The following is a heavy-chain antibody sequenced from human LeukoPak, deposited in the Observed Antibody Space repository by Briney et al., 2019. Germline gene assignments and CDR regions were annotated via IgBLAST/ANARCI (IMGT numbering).Heavy chain of an antibody. J-gene: IGHJ1*01. CDR3: ASLRGVNR. Sequence: GGSLRLSCAASGFTFSSYWMSWVRQAPGKGLEWVANIKQNGSEKYYVDSVKGRFTISRDNAKNSLYLQMDSLSAEDTAVYYCASLRGVNRWGQGTLVTVSS. D-gene: IGHD3-10*01. CDR2: IKQNGSEK. CDR1: GFTFSSYW. V-gene: IGHV3-7*03.